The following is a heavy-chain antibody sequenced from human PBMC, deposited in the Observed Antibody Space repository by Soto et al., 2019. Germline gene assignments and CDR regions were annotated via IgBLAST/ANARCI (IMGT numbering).Heavy chain of an antibody. D-gene: IGHD6-13*01. V-gene: IGHV4-30-4*01. Sequence: QVQLQESGPGLVKPSQTLSLTCTVSGDSISSGNYYWSWIRQPPGKGLEWIGYIYYSGSSSYNPSLKSRVSISLDTSKNQFSLKLNSVTAADTAVYYCARDSAGGPGPVASPAIGSYFDPWGQGTLVIVSS. J-gene: IGHJ5*02. CDR1: GDSISSGNYY. CDR2: IYYSGSS. CDR3: ARDSAGGPGPVASPAIGSYFDP.